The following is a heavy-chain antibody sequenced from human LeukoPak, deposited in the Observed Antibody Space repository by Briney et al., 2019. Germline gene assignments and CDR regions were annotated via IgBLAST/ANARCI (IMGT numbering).Heavy chain of an antibody. J-gene: IGHJ3*02. CDR2: IFYSGST. Sequence: SETLSLTCTVSGYSISSGYYWGWIRPPPGKGLEGIGNIFYSGSTYYSPSLKSRVTISLDTSRNQFSLKLNSVTAADTAVYYCAKSNGYGLVDIWGQGTMVTVSS. V-gene: IGHV4-38-2*02. D-gene: IGHD3-10*01. CDR1: GYSISSGYY. CDR3: AKSNGYGLVDI.